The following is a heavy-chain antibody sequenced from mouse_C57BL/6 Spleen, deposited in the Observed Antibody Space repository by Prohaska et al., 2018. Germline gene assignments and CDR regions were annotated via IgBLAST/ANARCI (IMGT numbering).Heavy chain of an antibody. D-gene: IGHD3-3*01. CDR1: GYTFTDYY. J-gene: IGHJ2*01. CDR2: INPNNGGT. Sequence: SVKISCKASGYTFTDYYMNWVKQSHGKSLEWIGDINPNNGGTSYNQKFKSKATLTVDTSSSTAYMQLSSLTSEDSAVYYCAEGDGGYWGQGTTLTASS. CDR3: AEGDGGY. V-gene: IGHV1-26*01.